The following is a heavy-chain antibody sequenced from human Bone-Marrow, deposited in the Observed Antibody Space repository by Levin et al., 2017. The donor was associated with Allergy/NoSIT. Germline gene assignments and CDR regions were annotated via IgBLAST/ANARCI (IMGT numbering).Heavy chain of an antibody. J-gene: IGHJ3*01. V-gene: IGHV3-43*01. CDR1: GFNTDDYN. CDR3: AKEGDEYYDGTHSGAFDL. CDR2: LTWDDDSA. D-gene: IGHD3-3*01. Sequence: GESLKISCAASGFNTDDYNMHWVRQPPGKGLEWVSLLTWDDDSAHYADSVMGRFTMSRDNSKNSLYLQLNSLRTEDTALYYCAKEGDEYYDGTHSGAFDLWGQGTMVTVSS.